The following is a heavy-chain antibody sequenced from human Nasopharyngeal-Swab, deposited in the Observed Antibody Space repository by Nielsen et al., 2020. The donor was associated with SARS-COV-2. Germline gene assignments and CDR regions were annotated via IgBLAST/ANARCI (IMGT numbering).Heavy chain of an antibody. CDR1: GFTFSSYW. V-gene: IGHV3-74*01. Sequence: GESLKIPCAASGFTFSSYWMHWVRQAPGKGLVWVSRINGDGSSTTYADSVKGRFTISRDNVKNTLYLQMNSLTAEDTAVYYCARARTTVVVDYWGQGTLVTVSS. CDR2: INGDGSST. CDR3: ARARTTVVVDY. J-gene: IGHJ4*02. D-gene: IGHD4-23*01.